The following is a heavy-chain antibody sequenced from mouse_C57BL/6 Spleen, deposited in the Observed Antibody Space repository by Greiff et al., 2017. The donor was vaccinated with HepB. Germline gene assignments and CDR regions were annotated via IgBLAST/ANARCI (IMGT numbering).Heavy chain of an antibody. CDR3: ARTKYYGSSTGYFDV. Sequence: QVQLQQPGAELVRPGSSVKLSCTASGYTFTSYWMHWVKQRPIQGLEWIGNIDPSDSETHYNQKFTDKATLTVDKSSSTAYMQLSSLTSEDSAFYYCARTKYYGSSTGYFDVWGTGTTVTVSS. V-gene: IGHV1-52*01. CDR2: IDPSDSET. CDR1: GYTFTSYW. D-gene: IGHD1-1*01. J-gene: IGHJ1*03.